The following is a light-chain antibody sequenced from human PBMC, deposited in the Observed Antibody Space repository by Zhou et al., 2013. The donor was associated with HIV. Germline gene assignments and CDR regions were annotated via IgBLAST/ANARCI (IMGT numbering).Light chain of an antibody. CDR2: GAS. V-gene: IGKV3-20*01. Sequence: EIVLTQSPGTLSLSTGERATLSCRASQTVSNSYLAWYQQRPGQAPRLLIYGASSRATGIPDRFSGRGSGTAFTLTISRLEPEDFAVYYCQQFHTSSITFGQGTRLEIK. CDR1: QTVSNSY. J-gene: IGKJ5*01. CDR3: QQFHTSSIT.